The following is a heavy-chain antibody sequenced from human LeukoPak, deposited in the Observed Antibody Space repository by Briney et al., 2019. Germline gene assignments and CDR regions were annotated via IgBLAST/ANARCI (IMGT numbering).Heavy chain of an antibody. D-gene: IGHD5-24*01. Sequence: ASVKVSCKVSGYTLTELSMHWVRQAPGKGLEWMGGFDPEDGETIYAQKFQGRVTMTEDTSTDTAYMELSSLRSEDTAVYYCAQSEMATIQVSWFDPWGQGTLVTVSS. CDR3: AQSEMATIQVSWFDP. CDR1: GYTLTELS. J-gene: IGHJ5*02. CDR2: FDPEDGET. V-gene: IGHV1-24*01.